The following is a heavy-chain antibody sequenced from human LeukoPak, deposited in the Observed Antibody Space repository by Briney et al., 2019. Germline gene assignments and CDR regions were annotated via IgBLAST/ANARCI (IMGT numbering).Heavy chain of an antibody. CDR1: GFTFSSYS. J-gene: IGHJ4*02. CDR2: ISRSSSTV. D-gene: IGHD3-3*01. CDR3: ARQNDFWRGYYDY. Sequence: GGSLRLSCAASGFTFSSYSMNWVRQAPGKGLEWISYISRSSSTVHYADSVKGRFTISRDNAKNSLHLQLNSLRAEDTAMYYCARQNDFWRGYYDYWGQGILVSVSS. V-gene: IGHV3-48*01.